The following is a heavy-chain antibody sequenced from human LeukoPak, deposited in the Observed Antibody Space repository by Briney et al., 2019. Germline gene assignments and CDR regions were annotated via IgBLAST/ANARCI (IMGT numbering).Heavy chain of an antibody. J-gene: IGHJ4*02. V-gene: IGHV3-7*03. CDR2: IKYDGSEK. CDR3: AKDCSGGSCYDY. Sequence: GGSLRLSCAASGFTFREYYMDWLRQAPGKGREGVANIKYDGSEKYYVDSVRGRFTISRDNAKNSLYLQMNSLTPEDTAVYFCAKDCSGGSCYDYWGQGTLVTVSS. CDR1: GFTFREYY. D-gene: IGHD2-15*01.